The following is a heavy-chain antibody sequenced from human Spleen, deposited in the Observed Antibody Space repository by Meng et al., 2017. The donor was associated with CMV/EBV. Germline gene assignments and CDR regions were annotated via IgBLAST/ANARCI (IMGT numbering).Heavy chain of an antibody. Sequence: SETLSLTCAVYGGSFSGYYWSWIRQPPGKGLEWIGEINHSGSTNYNPSLKSRVTIPVDTSKNQFSLKLSSVTAADTAVYYCARAGCYVWGSYRYYGMDVWGQGTTVTVSS. D-gene: IGHD3-16*02. CDR3: ARAGCYVWGSYRYYGMDV. CDR1: GGSFSGYY. J-gene: IGHJ6*02. V-gene: IGHV4-34*01. CDR2: INHSGST.